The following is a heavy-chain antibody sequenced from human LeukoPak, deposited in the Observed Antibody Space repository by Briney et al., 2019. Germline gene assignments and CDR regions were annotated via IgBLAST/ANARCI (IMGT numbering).Heavy chain of an antibody. Sequence: PGGSLRLSCAASGFTFSSYSINWVRQAPGKGLEWVSSISRSSSYIYNADSVKGRFTISRDNAKNSLYLQMNSLRAEDTAVYYCARDSAMARGVDDAFDIWGQGTMVTVSS. J-gene: IGHJ3*02. CDR2: ISRSSSYI. V-gene: IGHV3-21*01. CDR1: GFTFSSYS. CDR3: ARDSAMARGVDDAFDI. D-gene: IGHD3-10*01.